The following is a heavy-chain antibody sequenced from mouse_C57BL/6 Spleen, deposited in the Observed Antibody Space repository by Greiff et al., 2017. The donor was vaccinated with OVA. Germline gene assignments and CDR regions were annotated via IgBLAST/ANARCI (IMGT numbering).Heavy chain of an antibody. CDR1: GYTFTSYW. CDR2: IDPSDSET. Sequence: VQLQQPGAELVRPGSSVKLSCKASGYTFTSYWMHWVKQRPIQGLEWIGNIDPSDSETHYNQKFKDKATLTVDKSSSTAYMQLSSLTSEDSAVYYCARRGYNYAMDYWGQGTPVTVSS. CDR3: ARRGYNYAMDY. V-gene: IGHV1-52*01. D-gene: IGHD2-2*01. J-gene: IGHJ4*01.